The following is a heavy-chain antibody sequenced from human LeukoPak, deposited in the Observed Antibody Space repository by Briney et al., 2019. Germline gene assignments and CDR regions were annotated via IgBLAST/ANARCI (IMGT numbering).Heavy chain of an antibody. CDR2: VYSGGGT. CDR1: GFTVSTTY. D-gene: IGHD3-22*01. V-gene: IGHV3-66*02. CDR3: ASYYYDSRGYYHLTD. J-gene: IGHJ4*02. Sequence: GSLRPPCSAPGFTVSTTYMTWIRQAPGKGLEWVPVVYSGGGTYYADSVKGRFTISRDNSKNTLYLQMNSLRAEDTAVYYCASYYYDSRGYYHLTDWGQGTLVTVSS.